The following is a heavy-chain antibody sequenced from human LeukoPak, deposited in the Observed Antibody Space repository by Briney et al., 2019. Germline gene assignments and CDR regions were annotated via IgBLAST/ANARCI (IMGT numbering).Heavy chain of an antibody. CDR1: GYTFTSYY. CDR2: INPSGGST. J-gene: IGHJ4*02. CDR3: ARDRTKGIAAAGIDY. Sequence: ASVKVSCKASGYTFTSYYMHWVRQAPGQGLEWMGIINPSGGSTSYAQKYQGRVTMTRDTSTSTVYMELSSLRSEDTAVYYCARDRTKGIAAAGIDYWGQGTLVTVSS. D-gene: IGHD6-13*01. V-gene: IGHV1-46*01.